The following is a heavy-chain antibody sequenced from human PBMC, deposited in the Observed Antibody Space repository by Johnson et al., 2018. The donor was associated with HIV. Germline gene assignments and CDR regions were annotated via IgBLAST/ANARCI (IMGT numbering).Heavy chain of an antibody. D-gene: IGHD4-23*01. CDR2: IWYDGSNE. J-gene: IGHJ3*02. V-gene: IGHV3-33*06. CDR1: GFTFNKYG. CDR3: AKSPGKDHGGKSGAFDM. Sequence: QVQVVESGGGVVQPGRSLRLSCAASGFTFNKYGMHWVRQAPGKGLEWVAVIWYDGSNEYYGDSVKGRFTISRDNSKNMLYLQMNSLTVEDTAVYYCAKSPGKDHGGKSGAFDMWGQGTMVTVSS.